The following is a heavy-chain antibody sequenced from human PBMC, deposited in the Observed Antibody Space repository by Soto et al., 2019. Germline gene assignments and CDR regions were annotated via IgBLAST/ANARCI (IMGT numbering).Heavy chain of an antibody. CDR3: ARRHGPTTSENWFDP. CDR2: ISTYSGDT. Sequence: GASVKVSCKASGDTLITYHISWVRQAPGQGLEWMGWISTYSGDTKYAQKFQGRVTMTTDTSTTTAYLELRSLRSDDTAVYYCARRHGPTTSENWFDPWGQGTLVTVSS. V-gene: IGHV1-18*01. CDR1: GDTLITYH. J-gene: IGHJ5*02. D-gene: IGHD5-12*01.